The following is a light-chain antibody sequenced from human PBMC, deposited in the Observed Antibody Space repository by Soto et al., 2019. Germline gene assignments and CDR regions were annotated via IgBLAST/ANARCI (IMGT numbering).Light chain of an antibody. CDR3: QQYYSIPFT. CDR2: WAS. V-gene: IGKV4-1*01. J-gene: IGKJ2*01. CDR1: QSVLYSSNNDNY. Sequence: DIVMAQSPDSLAVSLGERATINCKSSQSVLYSSNNDNYLAWYQQKPGQPPKLLIYWASTRESGVPDRFSGSGSGTDFTLTISSLQAEDVAVYYCQQYYSIPFTFGQGTKLEI.